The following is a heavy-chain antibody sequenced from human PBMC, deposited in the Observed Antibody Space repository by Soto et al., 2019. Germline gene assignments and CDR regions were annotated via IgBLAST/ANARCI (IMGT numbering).Heavy chain of an antibody. J-gene: IGHJ3*02. CDR1: GFTFSSYG. V-gene: IGHV3-30*03. Sequence: GGSLRLSCAASGFTFSSYGMHWVRQAPGKGLEWVAVISYDGSNKYYADSVKGRFTISRDNSKNTLYLQMNSLRAEDTAVYYCARRSHCYGSGSYYRDAFDIWGQGTMVTVSS. D-gene: IGHD3-10*01. CDR2: ISYDGSNK. CDR3: ARRSHCYGSGSYYRDAFDI.